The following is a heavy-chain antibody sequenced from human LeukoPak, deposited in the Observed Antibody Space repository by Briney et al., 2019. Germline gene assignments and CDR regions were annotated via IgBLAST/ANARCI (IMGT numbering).Heavy chain of an antibody. CDR3: ARDKSYGDSEDY. V-gene: IGHV3-23*01. J-gene: IGHJ4*02. D-gene: IGHD4-17*01. Sequence: GGSLRLSCAASGFTFSSQAMSWVRQAPGKGLECVSVISGSGGSTYYADSVKGRFTISRDNSKNTLYLQMNSLRAEDTAVYYCARDKSYGDSEDYWGQGTLVTVSS. CDR1: GFTFSSQA. CDR2: ISGSGGST.